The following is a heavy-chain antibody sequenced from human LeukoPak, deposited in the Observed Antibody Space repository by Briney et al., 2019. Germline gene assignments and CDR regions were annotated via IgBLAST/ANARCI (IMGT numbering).Heavy chain of an antibody. CDR2: ISSSSRTL. V-gene: IGHV3-48*02. Sequence: VGSLRLSCAGSGFTFRSYSMNWVRQAPGRGLERVSYISSSSRTLYYADSVKGGLTISRDNAKNSLYLQMNSLRDEDTAVYYCATMKGLEVPGVRGGRNIYFNYGMDVWGQGTTVTVSS. J-gene: IGHJ6*02. D-gene: IGHD3-10*02. CDR1: GFTFRSYS. CDR3: ATMKGLEVPGVRGGRNIYFNYGMDV.